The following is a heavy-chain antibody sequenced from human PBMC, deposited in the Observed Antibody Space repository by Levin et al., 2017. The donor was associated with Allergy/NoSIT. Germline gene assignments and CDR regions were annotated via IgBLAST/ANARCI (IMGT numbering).Heavy chain of an antibody. Sequence: LSLTCAASGFTFSSYAMSWVRQAPGKGLEWVSAISGSGGSTYYADSVKGRFTISRDNSKNTLYLQMNSLRAEDTAVYYCAKTPHYSSSWGSYFDYWGQGTLVTVSS. D-gene: IGHD6-13*01. CDR1: GFTFSSYA. CDR2: ISGSGGST. V-gene: IGHV3-23*01. CDR3: AKTPHYSSSWGSYFDY. J-gene: IGHJ4*02.